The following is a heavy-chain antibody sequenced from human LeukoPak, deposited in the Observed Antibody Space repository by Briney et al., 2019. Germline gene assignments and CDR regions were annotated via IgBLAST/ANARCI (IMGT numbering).Heavy chain of an antibody. V-gene: IGHV3-7*03. CDR2: IQHDGSEI. CDR1: GFTFDYYS. Sequence: PGGSLRLSCAASGFTFDYYSMSWVRQAPGKGLEWVANIQHDGSEIHYVDSVKGRFTISRDNAKNSLYLQMNSLRAEETALYYCAKDIYDRTGGESYFDYWGQGTLVTVSS. CDR3: AKDIYDRTGGESYFDY. J-gene: IGHJ4*02. D-gene: IGHD3-22*01.